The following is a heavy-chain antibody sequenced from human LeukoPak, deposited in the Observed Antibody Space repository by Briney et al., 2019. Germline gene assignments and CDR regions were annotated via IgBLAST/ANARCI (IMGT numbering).Heavy chain of an antibody. V-gene: IGHV3-33*01. D-gene: IGHD5-18*01. CDR3: VRVTHSSYSYGYGHGDY. J-gene: IGHJ4*02. Sequence: GGSLRLSCAASGFTFSSYGMHWVRQAPGEGLEWVAVIWYDGSNEYYADSVKGRFTISRDNSKNTLYLQMNSLRAEDTAVYYCVRVTHSSYSYGYGHGDYWGQGTLVTVSS. CDR2: IWYDGSNE. CDR1: GFTFSSYG.